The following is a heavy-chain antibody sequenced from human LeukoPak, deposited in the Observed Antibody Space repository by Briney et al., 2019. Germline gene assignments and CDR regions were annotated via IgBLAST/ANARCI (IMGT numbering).Heavy chain of an antibody. V-gene: IGHV4-59*01. CDR1: HGSISSYS. J-gene: IGHJ4*02. D-gene: IGHD3-10*01. Sequence: SETLSLTCTVSHGSISSYSWSWTRQTPEKGLEWIGDMYNSGSTNYNPSLKSRVTTSADTAKNQFSLKLRSVTAADTAVYYCASGGVMVRESGTNPYYFDYWGQGTLVTVSS. CDR2: MYNSGST. CDR3: ASGGVMVRESGTNPYYFDY.